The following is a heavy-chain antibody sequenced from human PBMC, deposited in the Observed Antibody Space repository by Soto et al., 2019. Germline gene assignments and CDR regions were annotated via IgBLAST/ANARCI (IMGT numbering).Heavy chain of an antibody. J-gene: IGHJ4*02. D-gene: IGHD6-13*01. V-gene: IGHV3-30-3*01. Sequence: QVQLVESGGGVVQPGRSLRLSCAASGFTFSSYAMHWVRQAPGKGLEWVAVISYDGSNKYYADSVKGRFTISRDNSKNTLYLQMSSLRAAETAVYYCARHRVYSSSWVDYWGQETLVTVSS. CDR2: ISYDGSNK. CDR1: GFTFSSYA. CDR3: ARHRVYSSSWVDY.